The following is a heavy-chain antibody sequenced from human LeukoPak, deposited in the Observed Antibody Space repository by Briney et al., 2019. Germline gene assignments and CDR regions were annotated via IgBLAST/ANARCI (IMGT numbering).Heavy chain of an antibody. D-gene: IGHD4-17*01. CDR2: ITPILGIA. CDR1: GGTFSSYA. V-gene: IGHV1-69*04. CDR3: ASGYSDYGDPWFAFDY. J-gene: IGHJ4*02. Sequence: SVKVSCKASGGTFSSYAISWVRQAPGQGLEWMGRITPILGIANYAQKFQGRVTITADKSTSTAYMELSSLRSEDTAVYYCASGYSDYGDPWFAFDYWGQGTLVTVSS.